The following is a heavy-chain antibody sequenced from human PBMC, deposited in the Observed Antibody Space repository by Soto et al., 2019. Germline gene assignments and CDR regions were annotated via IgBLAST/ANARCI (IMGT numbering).Heavy chain of an antibody. CDR2: ISSSSSYI. Sequence: EVQLVESGGGLVKPGGSLRLSCAASGFTFSSYSMNWVRQAPGKGLEWVSSISSSSSYIYYADSVKGRFTISRDNAKNSLYLQMNSLRAEDTAVYYCAREKVQQLVLRSRGYGMDVWGQGTTVTVSS. J-gene: IGHJ6*02. V-gene: IGHV3-21*01. CDR1: GFTFSSYS. CDR3: AREKVQQLVLRSRGYGMDV. D-gene: IGHD6-13*01.